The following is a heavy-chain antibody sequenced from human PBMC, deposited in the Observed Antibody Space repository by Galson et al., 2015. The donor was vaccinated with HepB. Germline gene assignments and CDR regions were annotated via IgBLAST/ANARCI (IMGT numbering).Heavy chain of an antibody. J-gene: IGHJ4*02. Sequence: SLRLSCAASGFTFSSYGMHWVRQAPGEGLEWVAVISPGGSLQYYVDSVKSRFTISRDNSENTLYLRMNSLRPDDTAIYYCAKEVGTFTGYDSWGQGTLVTVSS. D-gene: IGHD5-12*01. V-gene: IGHV3-30*18. CDR2: ISPGGSLQ. CDR3: AKEVGTFTGYDS. CDR1: GFTFSSYG.